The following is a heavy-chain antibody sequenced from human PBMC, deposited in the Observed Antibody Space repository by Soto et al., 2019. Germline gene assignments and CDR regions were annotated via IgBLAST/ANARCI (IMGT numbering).Heavy chain of an antibody. CDR2: IRSKANSYAT. CDR3: ARKFHYDSGTYLFDLDY. Sequence: GGSLRLSCAASGFTFSGSAMHWVRQASGKGLEWVGRIRSKANSYATAYAASVKGRFTISRDDSKNTAYLQMNSLKTEDTAVYYCARKFHYDSGTYLFDLDYWGQGTLVTVSS. V-gene: IGHV3-73*01. CDR1: GFTFSGSA. J-gene: IGHJ4*02. D-gene: IGHD3-10*01.